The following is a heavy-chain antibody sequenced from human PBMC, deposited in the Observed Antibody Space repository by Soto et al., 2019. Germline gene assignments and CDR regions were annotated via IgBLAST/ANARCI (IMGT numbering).Heavy chain of an antibody. D-gene: IGHD2-15*01. V-gene: IGHV4-34*01. CDR2: INHSGST. J-gene: IGHJ6*02. CDR1: GGSFSGYY. CDR3: ARGRGYCSGGSCYKYYYYGMDV. Sequence: QVQLQQWGAGLLKPSETLSLTCAVYGGSFSGYYWSWIRQPPGKGLEWIGEINHSGSTNYNPSLTSRVTLSVDTSTNQFSLKLSSVTAADTAVYYCARGRGYCSGGSCYKYYYYGMDVWGQGTTVTVSS.